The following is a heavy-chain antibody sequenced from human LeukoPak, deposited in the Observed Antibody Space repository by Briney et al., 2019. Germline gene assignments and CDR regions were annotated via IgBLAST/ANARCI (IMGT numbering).Heavy chain of an antibody. CDR2: INDGDGNT. J-gene: IGHJ3*02. CDR3: AFSSSRDGYNYDPDAFDI. V-gene: IGHV1-3*03. CDR1: GYTFTSYA. D-gene: IGHD5-24*01. Sequence: ASVKVSCKASGYTFTSYAVHWVRRAPGQSLEWMGYINDGDGNTKYSQEFQGRVTMTRNTSISTAYMELSSLRSEDTAVYYCAFSSSRDGYNYDPDAFDIWGQGTMVTVSS.